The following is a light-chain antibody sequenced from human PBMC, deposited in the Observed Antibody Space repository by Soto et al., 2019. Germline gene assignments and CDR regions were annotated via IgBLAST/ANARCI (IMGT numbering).Light chain of an antibody. CDR1: QSVSSSN. V-gene: IGKV3-20*01. CDR2: GAS. Sequence: EIVLTQSPGTLSLSPGERATLSCRASQSVSSSNLAWYQHKPGQAPRLLIYGASSRATDIPDRFSGSGSGTDFTLTISRLEPEDFAMFYCHQYGTSPWTFGQGTKVEIK. J-gene: IGKJ1*01. CDR3: HQYGTSPWT.